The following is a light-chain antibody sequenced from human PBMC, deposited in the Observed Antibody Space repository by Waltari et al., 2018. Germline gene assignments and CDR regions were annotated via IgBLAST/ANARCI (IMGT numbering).Light chain of an antibody. CDR3: QHYVRLPAT. CDR2: GAS. CDR1: QSVSRS. V-gene: IGKV3-20*01. J-gene: IGKJ1*01. Sequence: IVLTQSPGTLALSPGESATLSCRASQSVSRSLAWYQQKPGHAPKPLIYGASTRATGIPDRFTGSGSGTDFSLTISSLEPEDFAIYFCQHYVRLPATFGQGTKVEIK.